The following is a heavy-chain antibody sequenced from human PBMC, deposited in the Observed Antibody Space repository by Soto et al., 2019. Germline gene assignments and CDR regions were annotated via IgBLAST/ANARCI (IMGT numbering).Heavy chain of an antibody. CDR2: IYTSGST. D-gene: IGHD2-15*01. J-gene: IGHJ6*02. CDR3: ARVGCSGGSCYCYYYYGMDV. Sequence: SETLSLTCTVSGGSISSYYWSWIRQPAGKGLEWIGRIYTSGSTNYNPSLKSRVTMSVDTSKNQFSLKLSSVTAADTAVYYCARVGCSGGSCYCYYYYGMDVWGQGTTVTVSS. V-gene: IGHV4-4*07. CDR1: GGSISSYY.